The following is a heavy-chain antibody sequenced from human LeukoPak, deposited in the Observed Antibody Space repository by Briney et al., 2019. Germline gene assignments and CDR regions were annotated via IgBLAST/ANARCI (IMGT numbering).Heavy chain of an antibody. CDR1: GFDFSTYS. J-gene: IGHJ4*02. Sequence: GGSLRLSCAASGFDFSTYSMNWVRQVPGKGLEWVSYLSRSIGTMYYADSVKGRFTISRDNAKNSLYLQMNSLRDEDTAVYYCARRIGDSSLNYFDYWGQGALVTVSS. D-gene: IGHD2-21*02. V-gene: IGHV3-48*02. CDR2: LSRSIGTM. CDR3: ARRIGDSSLNYFDY.